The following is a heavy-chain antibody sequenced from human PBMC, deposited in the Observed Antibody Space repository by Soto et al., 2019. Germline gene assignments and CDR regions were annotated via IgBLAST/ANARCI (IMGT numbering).Heavy chain of an antibody. CDR3: ASSPILEWLLPDYYYYYYMDV. Sequence: SGGSLRLSCAASVFTFSSYSMNWVRQAPGKGLERGSYISSSSSTIYYADSVKGRFTISRDNAKNSLYMQMNSLRAEDTAVYYCASSPILEWLLPDYYYYYYMDVWGKGTTVTVSS. V-gene: IGHV3-48*01. CDR2: ISSSSSTI. CDR1: VFTFSSYS. J-gene: IGHJ6*03. D-gene: IGHD3-3*01.